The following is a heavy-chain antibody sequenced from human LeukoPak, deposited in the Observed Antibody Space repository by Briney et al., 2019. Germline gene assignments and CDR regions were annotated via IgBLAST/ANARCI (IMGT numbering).Heavy chain of an antibody. CDR2: IYFTGST. D-gene: IGHD1-1*01. CDR1: GGSISSSSFY. CDR3: ARRGTGGRSVDC. V-gene: IGHV4-39*01. Sequence: SETLSLTCTVSGGSISSSSFYWGWIRQPPRKGLEWIGTIYFTGSTYYNPSLKSRVTISVDTSKNQFSLRLMSVTAADTAVYYCARRGTGGRSVDCWGQGTLVTVSS. J-gene: IGHJ4*02.